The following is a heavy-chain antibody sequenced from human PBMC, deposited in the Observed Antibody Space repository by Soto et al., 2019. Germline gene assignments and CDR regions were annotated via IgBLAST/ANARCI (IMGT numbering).Heavy chain of an antibody. CDR2: MNPNSGNT. D-gene: IGHD3-9*01. CDR3: ARNYDILTGFDP. CDR1: GYTFTSYD. V-gene: IGHV1-8*01. Sequence: ASVKVSCKASGYTFTSYDINWVRQATGQGLEWMGWMNPNSGNTGYAQKFQGRVTMTRNTSISTAYTELSSLRSEDTAVYYCARNYDILTGFDPWGQGTLVTAPQ. J-gene: IGHJ5*02.